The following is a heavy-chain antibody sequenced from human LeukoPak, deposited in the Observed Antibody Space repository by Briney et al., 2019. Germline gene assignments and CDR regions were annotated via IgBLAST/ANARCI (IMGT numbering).Heavy chain of an antibody. V-gene: IGHV3-23*01. D-gene: IGHD3-22*01. CDR1: GFTFSSYG. J-gene: IGHJ4*02. CDR2: ITTSGATT. Sequence: GGSLRLSCAASGFTFSSYGMSWVRQALGKGLEWVSFITTSGATTSYADSVKGRFTISRDNPRNTLYMQMNSLRDEDTALYYCAIMHGYYDGSGYWVQWGQGTLVTVSS. CDR3: AIMHGYYDGSGYWVQ.